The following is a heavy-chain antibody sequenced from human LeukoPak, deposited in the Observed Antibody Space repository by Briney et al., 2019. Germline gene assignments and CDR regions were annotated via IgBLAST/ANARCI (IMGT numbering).Heavy chain of an antibody. CDR2: ISSSSSYI. J-gene: IGHJ3*02. CDR1: GFTFSSYS. CDR3: ARLYCSGGSCWNDAFDI. Sequence: GGSPRLSCAASGFTFSSYSMNWVRQAPGKGLEWVSSISSSSSYIYYADSVKGRFTISRDNAKNSLYLQMNSLRAEDTAVYYCARLYCSGGSCWNDAFDIWGQGTMVTVSS. D-gene: IGHD2-15*01. V-gene: IGHV3-21*01.